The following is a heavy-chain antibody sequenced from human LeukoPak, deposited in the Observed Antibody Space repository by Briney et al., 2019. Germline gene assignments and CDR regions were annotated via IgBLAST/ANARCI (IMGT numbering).Heavy chain of an antibody. CDR1: GGSISSSSYY. J-gene: IGHJ1*01. CDR3: ARCPDGSGWYAEYFQH. V-gene: IGHV4-39*07. CDR2: IYYSGST. D-gene: IGHD6-19*01. Sequence: SETLSLTCTVSGGSISSSSYYWGWIRQPPGKGLEWIGSIYYSGSTYYNPSLKSRVTISVDTSKNQFSLKLSSVTAADTAVYYCARCPDGSGWYAEYFQHWGQGTLVTVSS.